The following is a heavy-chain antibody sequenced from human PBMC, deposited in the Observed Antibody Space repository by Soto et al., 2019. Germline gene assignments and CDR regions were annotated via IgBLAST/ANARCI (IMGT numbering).Heavy chain of an antibody. CDR2: IKQDGSEK. V-gene: IGHV3-7*01. CDR3: ARVVGATQMDFAY. CDR1: GFTVSSYW. J-gene: IGHJ4*02. Sequence: PGGSLRLSCAASGFTVSSYWMTWVRQAPGKGLEWVANIKQDGSEKYYVDSVRGRFTMSRDNAKNSLYLQMNSLRAEDTAVYYCARVVGATQMDFAYWGQGTLVTVS. D-gene: IGHD1-26*01.